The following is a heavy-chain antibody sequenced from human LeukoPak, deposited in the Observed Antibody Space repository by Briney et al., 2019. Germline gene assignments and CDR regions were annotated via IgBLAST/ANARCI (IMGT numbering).Heavy chain of an antibody. CDR1: GGSISSSSYY. J-gene: IGHJ6*02. D-gene: IGHD3-3*01. V-gene: IGHV4-39*07. CDR2: IYYSGST. Sequence: SETLSLTCTVSGGSISSSSYYWGWIRQPPGKGLEWIGSIYYSGSTYYNPSLKSRVTISVDTSKNQFSLKLSSVTAADTAVYYCARGALWSGYLDGMDVWGQGTTVTVSS. CDR3: ARGALWSGYLDGMDV.